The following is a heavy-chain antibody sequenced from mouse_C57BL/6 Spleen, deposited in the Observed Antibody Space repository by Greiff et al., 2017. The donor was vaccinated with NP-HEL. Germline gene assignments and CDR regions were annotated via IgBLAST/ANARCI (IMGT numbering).Heavy chain of an antibody. CDR2: IDPSDSYT. CDR1: GYTFTSYW. CDR3: ARGGDYDPVAY. Sequence: QVQLQQPGAELVKPGASVKLSCKASGYTFTSYWMQWVKQRPGQGLEWIGEIDPSDSYTNYNQKFKGKATLTVDTSSSTAYMQLSSLTSEDSAVYYCARGGDYDPVAYWGQGTLVTVSA. J-gene: IGHJ3*01. V-gene: IGHV1-50*01. D-gene: IGHD2-4*01.